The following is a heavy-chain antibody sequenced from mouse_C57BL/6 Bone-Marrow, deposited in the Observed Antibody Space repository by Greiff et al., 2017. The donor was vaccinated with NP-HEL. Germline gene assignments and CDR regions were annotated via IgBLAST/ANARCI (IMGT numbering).Heavy chain of an antibody. V-gene: IGHV1-72*01. Sequence: QVQLQQPGAELVKPGASVKLSCKASGYTFTNYWLHWVKQRPGRGLEWMGRIDPNNGGTKYNEKFKGKATLTVDKPSSTAYMQLSSLTSEDSAVYYCARYYYGSGYFDYWGQGTTLTVSS. J-gene: IGHJ2*01. CDR2: IDPNNGGT. D-gene: IGHD1-1*01. CDR1: GYTFTNYW. CDR3: ARYYYGSGYFDY.